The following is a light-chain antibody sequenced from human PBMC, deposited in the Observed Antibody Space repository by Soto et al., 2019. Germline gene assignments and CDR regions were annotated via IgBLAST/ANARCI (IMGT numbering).Light chain of an antibody. J-gene: IGKJ1*01. CDR3: QQYGSSPWT. CDR1: QSVSTY. Sequence: EIVLTQSPATLSLSPGERATLSCRASQSVSTYLAWYQQKPGQAPRLLIYDVSNRATGIPPRFSGSGSGTDFTLTISRLDPEDFAVYYCQQYGSSPWTFGPGTRVDIQ. V-gene: IGKV3-20*01. CDR2: DVS.